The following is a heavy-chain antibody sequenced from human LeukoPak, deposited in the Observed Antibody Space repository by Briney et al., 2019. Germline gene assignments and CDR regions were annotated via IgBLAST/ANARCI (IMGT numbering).Heavy chain of an antibody. CDR3: ARAANYDSSGYQDY. J-gene: IGHJ4*02. CDR1: GYTFTGYY. V-gene: IGHV1-2*02. CDR2: INPNSGGT. D-gene: IGHD3-22*01. Sequence: GASVKVSCKASGYTFTGYYMHWVRQAPGQGLEWMGWINPNSGGTNYAQKFQDRVTMTRDTSISTAYMELSRLRSDDTAVYYCARAANYDSSGYQDYWGQGTLVTVSS.